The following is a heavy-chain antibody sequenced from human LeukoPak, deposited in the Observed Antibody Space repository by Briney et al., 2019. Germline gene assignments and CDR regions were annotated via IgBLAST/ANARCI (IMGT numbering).Heavy chain of an antibody. D-gene: IGHD1-26*01. J-gene: IGHJ4*02. V-gene: IGHV1-2*02. CDR3: ARDQRALLRFDF. CDR2: INPKLGARSGAT. CDR1: GYTFTAYY. Sequence: GASVKVSCKASGYTFTAYYMQWLRQAPGQGPEWVGWINPKLGARSGATNYADQFQGRVTMTWDTSSSTAYMELRSLRSDGAAVYYCARDQRALLRFDFWGQGTLVTVSS.